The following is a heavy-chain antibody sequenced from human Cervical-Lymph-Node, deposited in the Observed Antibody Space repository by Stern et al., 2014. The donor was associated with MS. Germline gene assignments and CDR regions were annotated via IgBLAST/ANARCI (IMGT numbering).Heavy chain of an antibody. V-gene: IGHV3-30*01. CDR3: ASEI. J-gene: IGHJ3*02. CDR1: GFIFSNYA. Sequence: VHLVESGGGVVQPGRSLRLSCEASGFIFSNYAMHWVRQPPGVGLGEAAVVASDGANTYFADSVKDRFAMSKEKSNNTLDLEINSHKSEDTAISYWASEIWGQGTMVTVSS. CDR2: VASDGANT.